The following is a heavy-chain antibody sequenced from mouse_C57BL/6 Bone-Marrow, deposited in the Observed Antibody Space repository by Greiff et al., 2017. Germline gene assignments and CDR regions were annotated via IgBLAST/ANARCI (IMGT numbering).Heavy chain of an antibody. D-gene: IGHD1-1*01. CDR1: GYTFTSYW. CDR2: IHPNSGST. V-gene: IGHV1-64*01. CDR3: ARITTIVATNFDV. J-gene: IGHJ1*03. Sequence: QVQLQQPGAELVKPGASVTLSCKASGYTFTSYWMHWVKQRPGQGLEWIGMIHPNSGSTNYNEKFKSKAPLTVDKSSSTAYMQLSSLTSEDSAVYYCARITTIVATNFDVWGTGTTVTVSS.